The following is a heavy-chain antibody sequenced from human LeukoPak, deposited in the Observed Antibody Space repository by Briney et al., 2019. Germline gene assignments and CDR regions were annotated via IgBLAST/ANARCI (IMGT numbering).Heavy chain of an antibody. V-gene: IGHV3-74*01. Sequence: GGSLRLSCAASILTFSTYWMHWVRQAPGKGLVWVSRINSDGSSTNYADSVKGRFTISRDNAKNTLFLQMNSLRAEDTAVYYCARGGGRYSSAYYFDYWGQGTLVTVSS. CDR1: ILTFSTYW. CDR2: INSDGSST. J-gene: IGHJ4*02. D-gene: IGHD6-25*01. CDR3: ARGGGRYSSAYYFDY.